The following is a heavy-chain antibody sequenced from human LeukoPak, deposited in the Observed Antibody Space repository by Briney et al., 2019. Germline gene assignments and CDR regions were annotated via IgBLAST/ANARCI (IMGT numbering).Heavy chain of an antibody. J-gene: IGHJ3*02. CDR3: ARDYYDSSDYYDDAFDI. V-gene: IGHV5-51*01. CDR1: GYSFTSYW. D-gene: IGHD3-22*01. CDR2: IYPGDSDT. Sequence: GESLKISCKGSGYSFTSYWIGWVRQMPGKGLEWMGIIYPGDSDTRYSPSFQGQVTISADKSISTAYLQWSSLKASDTAMYYCARDYYDSSDYYDDAFDIWGQGTMVTVSS.